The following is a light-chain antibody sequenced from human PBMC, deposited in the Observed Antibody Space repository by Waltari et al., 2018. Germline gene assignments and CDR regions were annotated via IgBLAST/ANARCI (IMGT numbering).Light chain of an antibody. Sequence: IVLTQSPGTLSLSPGERPTLSCRATASVPANYLAWDQQNPGQAPRLLISGASSRATGIPDRFGGRGSGTDFTLTSARLEPEDFAVYYCQQYGETPWTFGQGTKVDLK. CDR3: QQYGETPWT. CDR1: ASVPANY. J-gene: IGKJ1*01. CDR2: GAS. V-gene: IGKV3-20*01.